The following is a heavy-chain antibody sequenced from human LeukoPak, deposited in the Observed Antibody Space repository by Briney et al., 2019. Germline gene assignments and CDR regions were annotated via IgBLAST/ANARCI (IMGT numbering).Heavy chain of an antibody. D-gene: IGHD1-7*01. Sequence: PSETLSLTCTVSGTSISSSAYYWGWIRQVPGKGLEWIGSIYYSGTAYYNPSLESRVTISEDTSRSRFSLMLTSVTAADTAVYYCARREYNWNYDWFDPWGQGTLVNGSS. CDR1: GTSISSSAYY. CDR2: IYYSGTA. CDR3: ARREYNWNYDWFDP. V-gene: IGHV4-39*01. J-gene: IGHJ5*02.